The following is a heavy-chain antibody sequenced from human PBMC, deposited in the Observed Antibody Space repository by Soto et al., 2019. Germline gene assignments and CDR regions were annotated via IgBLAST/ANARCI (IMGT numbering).Heavy chain of an antibody. J-gene: IGHJ6*02. D-gene: IGHD3-10*01. Sequence: SLRLSCAAPGFTFSDYAMNLVRPAPGKELEWVSTISSSGGTTYYADSGKARFTISRDNSKNTVSLQMNSLRAEDKAVYYCAKDGASLWFGELVDYYYGMDVWGQGTTVTVSS. CDR3: AKDGASLWFGELVDYYYGMDV. CDR2: ISSSGGTT. CDR1: GFTFSDYA. V-gene: IGHV3-23*01.